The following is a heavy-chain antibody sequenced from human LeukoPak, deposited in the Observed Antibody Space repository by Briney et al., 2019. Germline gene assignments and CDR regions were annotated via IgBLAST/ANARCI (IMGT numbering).Heavy chain of an antibody. Sequence: SETLSLTCNVSGCSISSSSYYWGWIRQPPGKGLMWIGSIYYSGSTYYNPSLKSRVTISVDTSKNQFSLKLSSVTAADTAVYYCARDQDSSSSATGHYYYYGMDVWGQGTTVTVSS. CDR1: GCSISSSSYY. J-gene: IGHJ6*02. CDR2: IYYSGST. D-gene: IGHD6-6*01. V-gene: IGHV4-39*07. CDR3: ARDQDSSSSATGHYYYYGMDV.